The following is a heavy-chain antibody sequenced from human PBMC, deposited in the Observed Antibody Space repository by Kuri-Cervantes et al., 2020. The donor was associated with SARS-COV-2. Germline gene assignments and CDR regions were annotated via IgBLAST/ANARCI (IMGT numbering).Heavy chain of an antibody. V-gene: IGHV3-23*01. CDR1: GFTFSSYA. D-gene: IGHD3-10*01. CDR2: ISNSGGRT. J-gene: IGHJ6*02. CDR3: ARERYYSGHYGMDV. Sequence: GGSLRLSCAASGFTFSSYALSWVRQAPGKGLEWVSGISNSGGRTHYADSAKGRFTISRDNSKNTLYLEMNSLRAEDTAVYYCARERYYSGHYGMDVWGQGTTVTVSS.